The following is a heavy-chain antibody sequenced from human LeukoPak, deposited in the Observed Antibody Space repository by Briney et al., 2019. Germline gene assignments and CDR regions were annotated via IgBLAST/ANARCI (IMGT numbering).Heavy chain of an antibody. CDR3: ARRSIPGSSSWLVDAFDI. CDR1: GYSFTSYW. D-gene: IGHD6-13*01. V-gene: IGHV5-51*01. J-gene: IGHJ3*02. Sequence: GESLKISCKGSGYSFTSYWIGWVRQMPGKGLEWMGIIYPGDSDTRYSPSFQGQVTISADKSISTAYLQWSSLKAPDTAMYYCARRSIPGSSSWLVDAFDIWGQGTMVTVSS. CDR2: IYPGDSDT.